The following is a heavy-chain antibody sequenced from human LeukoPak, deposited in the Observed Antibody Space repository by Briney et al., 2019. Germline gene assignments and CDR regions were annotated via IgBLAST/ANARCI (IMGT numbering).Heavy chain of an antibody. V-gene: IGHV3-23*01. J-gene: IGHJ4*02. CDR1: GFTFSNYG. Sequence: GGSLRLSCAASGFTFSNYGMSWVRQAPGKGLEWVSGISNSGGSTHYADSVKGRFSISRDNSKNTLYLQMNSLRAEGTAVYYCAREGSYNFDYWGQGTLVTVSS. CDR2: ISNSGGST. D-gene: IGHD1-26*01. CDR3: AREGSYNFDY.